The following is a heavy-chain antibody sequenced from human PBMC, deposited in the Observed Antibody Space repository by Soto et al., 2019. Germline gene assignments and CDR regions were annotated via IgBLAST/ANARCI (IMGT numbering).Heavy chain of an antibody. Sequence: GESLKISCQGSGYTFTTYWIAWVRQMPGKGLEWMGIIYPGDSDTRYSPSFRGQVTISADKSISTAYLQWSSLKASDTAMYYCAGGGVRGVITRTRDYYGMDVWGQGTTVTVSS. CDR2: IYPGDSDT. V-gene: IGHV5-51*01. CDR1: GYTFTTYW. D-gene: IGHD3-10*01. J-gene: IGHJ6*02. CDR3: AGGGVRGVITRTRDYYGMDV.